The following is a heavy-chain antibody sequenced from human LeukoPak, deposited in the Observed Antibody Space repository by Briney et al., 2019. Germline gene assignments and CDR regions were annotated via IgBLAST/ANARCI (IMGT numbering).Heavy chain of an antibody. CDR3: ARAVDSGWYFDY. D-gene: IGHD6-19*01. Sequence: GGSLRLSCAASGFTFSSCWMIWVRQAPGKGLEWVANIKQDGSEKYYVDSVKDRFTISRDNAKNSLYLQVNSLRAEDTAVYYCARAVDSGWYFDYWGQGTLVTVSS. J-gene: IGHJ4*02. CDR2: IKQDGSEK. CDR1: GFTFSSCW. V-gene: IGHV3-7*04.